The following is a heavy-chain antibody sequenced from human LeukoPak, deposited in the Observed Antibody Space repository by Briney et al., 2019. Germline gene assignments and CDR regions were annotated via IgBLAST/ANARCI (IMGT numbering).Heavy chain of an antibody. J-gene: IGHJ5*02. CDR1: GYTFTGYY. Sequence: ASVKVSCKASGYTFTGYYMHWVRQAPGQGLEWMGRINPKSGDTNYAQKFQGRVTMTRDTSISTAYMELSSLRSDDTAVYYCARGVQNDYGDPNWSDPWGQGTLVTVSS. D-gene: IGHD4-17*01. V-gene: IGHV1-2*02. CDR3: ARGVQNDYGDPNWSDP. CDR2: INPKSGDT.